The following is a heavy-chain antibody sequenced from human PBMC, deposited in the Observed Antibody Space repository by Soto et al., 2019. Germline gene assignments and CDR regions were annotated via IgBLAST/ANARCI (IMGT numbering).Heavy chain of an antibody. CDR2: IWNDGSNK. CDR3: ARAPGYSSSWYTNEVGYFDY. V-gene: IGHV3-33*01. J-gene: IGHJ4*02. Sequence: QVQLVESGGGVVQPGRSLRLSCAASGFTFSSYGMHWVRQAPGKGLEWVAVIWNDGSNKYYADSVKGRFTISRDNSKNSLYLQLDSLRGEDTAVYYCARAPGYSSSWYTNEVGYFDYWGQGALVTVAS. D-gene: IGHD6-13*01. CDR1: GFTFSSYG.